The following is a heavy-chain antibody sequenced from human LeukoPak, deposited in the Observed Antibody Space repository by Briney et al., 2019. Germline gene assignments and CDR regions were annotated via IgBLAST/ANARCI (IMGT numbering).Heavy chain of an antibody. Sequence: GGSLRLSCASPGFTFSSYCMSWVRQAPGKGLEWVSNIKEGGSEEYYVDSVKGRFTISRDNAKNSLYLQMNSLRAEDTAVYYCARATRLTPYDHYTRGYCSDCGQGTLATASS. CDR1: GFTFSSYC. CDR3: ARATRLTPYDHYTRGYCSD. V-gene: IGHV3-7*01. CDR2: IKEGGSEE. D-gene: IGHD3-22*01. J-gene: IGHJ4*01.